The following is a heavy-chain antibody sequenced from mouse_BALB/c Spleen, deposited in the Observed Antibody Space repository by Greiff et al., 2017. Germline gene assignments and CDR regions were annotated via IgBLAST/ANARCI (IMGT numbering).Heavy chain of an antibody. D-gene: IGHD1-2*01. V-gene: IGHV14-3*02. CDR2: IDPANGNT. J-gene: IGHJ3*01. CDR3: ALITTSPWFAY. Sequence: VHVKQSGAELVKPGASVKLSCTASGFNIKDTYMHWVKQRPEQGLEWIGRIDPANGNTKYDPTFQGKATITADTSTNTAYLQLSSLTSEDTAVYYCALITTSPWFAYWGQGTLVTVSA. CDR1: GFNIKDTY.